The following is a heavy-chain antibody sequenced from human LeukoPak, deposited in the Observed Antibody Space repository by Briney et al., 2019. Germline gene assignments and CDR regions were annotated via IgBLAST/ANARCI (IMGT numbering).Heavy chain of an antibody. V-gene: IGHV3-23*01. Sequence: PGGSLRLSCAASGFTFSSYAMSWVRQAPGKGLEWVSAISGSGGSTYYADSVKGRFTISRDNSKNTLYLQMNSLRAEDTAVYYCAKGKYIVVVVAATDYWGQGTLVTVSS. D-gene: IGHD2-15*01. J-gene: IGHJ4*02. CDR1: GFTFSSYA. CDR3: AKGKYIVVVVAATDY. CDR2: ISGSGGST.